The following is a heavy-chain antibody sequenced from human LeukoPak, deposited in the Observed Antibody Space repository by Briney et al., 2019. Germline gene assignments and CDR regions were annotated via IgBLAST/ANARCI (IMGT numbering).Heavy chain of an antibody. V-gene: IGHV1-69*06. CDR1: GGTFISYA. Sequence: SVKVSCKASGGTFISYAISWVRQAPGQGLEWMGGIIPIFGTANYAQKFQGRVTITADKSTSTAYMELSSLRSEDTAVYYCARATSSGYSSSWYGGYWGQGTLVTVSS. D-gene: IGHD6-13*01. J-gene: IGHJ4*02. CDR3: ARATSSGYSSSWYGGY. CDR2: IIPIFGTA.